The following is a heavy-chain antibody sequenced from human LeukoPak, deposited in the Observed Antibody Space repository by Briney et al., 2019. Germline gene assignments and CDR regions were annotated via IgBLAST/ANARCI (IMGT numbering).Heavy chain of an antibody. J-gene: IGHJ4*02. CDR1: GVTFSSYG. Sequence: GGALRLSCGASGVTFSSYGMHWVRHAPGKGLEWVAVISYDGSNKYYADSVKGRFTISRDNSKNTLYLQMNSLRAEDTAVYYCASLPDYYGSGSYYRGDFDYWGQGTLVTVSS. V-gene: IGHV3-30*03. CDR2: ISYDGSNK. CDR3: ASLPDYYGSGSYYRGDFDY. D-gene: IGHD3-10*01.